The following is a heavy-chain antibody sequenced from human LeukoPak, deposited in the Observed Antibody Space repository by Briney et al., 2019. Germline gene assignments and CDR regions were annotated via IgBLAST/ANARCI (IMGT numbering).Heavy chain of an antibody. Sequence: GESLQISCKGSGXSFTNYWSGWVRQIPGKGLEWMGIIYPGDSETRYSPSFQGQVTISADKSISTAYLQWSSLKASDTAIYYCARRTDRSFWYLDYWGQGTLVTVSS. CDR2: IYPGDSET. CDR1: GXSFTNYW. J-gene: IGHJ4*02. CDR3: ARRTDRSFWYLDY. V-gene: IGHV5-51*01.